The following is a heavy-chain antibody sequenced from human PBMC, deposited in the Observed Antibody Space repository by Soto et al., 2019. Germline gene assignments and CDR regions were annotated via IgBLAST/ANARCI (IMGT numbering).Heavy chain of an antibody. D-gene: IGHD2-2*01. V-gene: IGHV4-39*01. J-gene: IGHJ5*02. CDR1: GGSISDDTYY. CDR2: IYYSGTS. Sequence: SETLSLTCTVSGGSISDDTYYWGWIRQPPGKGLEWIGSIYYSGTSSYNPSLKSRVTMSVDTSKKQLSLRLSSVTAADTAVYYCARLHCDSPNCVPLDPWGLGTLVTVSS. CDR3: ARLHCDSPNCVPLDP.